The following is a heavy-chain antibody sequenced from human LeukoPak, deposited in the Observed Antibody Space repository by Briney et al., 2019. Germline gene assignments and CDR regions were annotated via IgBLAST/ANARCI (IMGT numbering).Heavy chain of an antibody. D-gene: IGHD3-3*01. CDR3: AKDLNNTVFGVVIPLLGAFDV. V-gene: IGHV3-23*01. J-gene: IGHJ3*01. CDR2: ISASRGNT. CDR1: GFTFSNFA. Sequence: GGSLRLSCAATGFTFSNFAMSWVPQTPGKGLQWVSSISASRGNTYYAVYVERRFTISRDNSNILLHLQMNSLRCEHSALYCVAKDLNNTVFGVVIPLLGAFDVWGQGPMVTVS.